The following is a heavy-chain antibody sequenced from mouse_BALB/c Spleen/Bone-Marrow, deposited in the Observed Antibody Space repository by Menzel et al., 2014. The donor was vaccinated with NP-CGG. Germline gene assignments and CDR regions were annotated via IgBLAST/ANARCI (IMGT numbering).Heavy chain of an antibody. CDR2: ILPGSGST. D-gene: IGHD4-1*02. J-gene: IGHJ2*01. V-gene: IGHV1-9*01. Sequence: QVQLQQPGAELMKPGASVKISCKATGYTFSSYWIEWVKQRPGHGLEWIGEILPGSGSTNYNEKFKGKATFTADTSSNTAYMQLSSLTSEDSAVYYYARSTGTWDYWGQGTTLTVSS. CDR1: GYTFSSYW. CDR3: ARSTGTWDY.